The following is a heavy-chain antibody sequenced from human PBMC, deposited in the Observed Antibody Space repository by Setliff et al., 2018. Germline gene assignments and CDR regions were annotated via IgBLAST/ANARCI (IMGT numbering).Heavy chain of an antibody. J-gene: IGHJ4*02. CDR3: AREKPHTYNFDY. D-gene: IGHD1-1*01. V-gene: IGHV1-46*01. Sequence: ASVKVSCKASGHTFTSYHMRWVRQAPGQGLEWMGIVFHTGDNTIYAQMFQGRVTMTRDTSTSTVYLELSSLRSEDTAVYYCAREKPHTYNFDYWGQGTPVTVSS. CDR2: VFHTGDNT. CDR1: GHTFTSYH.